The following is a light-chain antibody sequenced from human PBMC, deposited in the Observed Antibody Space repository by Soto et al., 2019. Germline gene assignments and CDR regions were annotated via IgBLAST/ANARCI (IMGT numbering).Light chain of an antibody. Sequence: QSVLTQPASVSGSPGQSITVSCTGTSSDVGAYKHVSWYQRHPGKAPKLMIFEVSNRPSGVSNRFYGSKSGNTASLTISGLQPEDEADYYRISFTTSNTYVFGNGTQVTVL. J-gene: IGLJ1*01. CDR2: EVS. CDR1: SSDVGAYKH. V-gene: IGLV2-14*01. CDR3: ISFTTSNTYV.